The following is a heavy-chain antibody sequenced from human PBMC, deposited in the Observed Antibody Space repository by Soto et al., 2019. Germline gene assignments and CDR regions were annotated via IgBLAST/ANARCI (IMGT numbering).Heavy chain of an antibody. V-gene: IGHV3-66*01. CDR3: ARDSNYDHHYYGMDV. CDR1: GFTVSSNY. J-gene: IGHJ6*02. D-gene: IGHD3-3*01. Sequence: EVQLVESGGGLVQPGGSLRLSCAASGFTVSSNYMSWVRQAPGKGLEWVSVIYSGGSTYYADSVKGRFTISRDNSKNTLYLQMNSLRAEDTAVYYCARDSNYDHHYYGMDVWGQGTTVTVSS. CDR2: IYSGGST.